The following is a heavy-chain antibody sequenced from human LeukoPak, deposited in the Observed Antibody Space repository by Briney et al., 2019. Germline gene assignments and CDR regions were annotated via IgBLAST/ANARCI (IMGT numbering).Heavy chain of an antibody. CDR3: ARGDPARLTANYYYYYMDV. V-gene: IGHV3-33*01. Sequence: GGSLRLSCAASGFTFSSCGMHWVRQAPGKGLEWVAVIWNDGSNKYYADSVKGRFTISRDNSKNTLYLQMNSLRAEDTAVYYCARGDPARLTANYYYYYMDVWGKGTTVTVSS. CDR1: GFTFSSCG. D-gene: IGHD2-21*01. J-gene: IGHJ6*03. CDR2: IWNDGSNK.